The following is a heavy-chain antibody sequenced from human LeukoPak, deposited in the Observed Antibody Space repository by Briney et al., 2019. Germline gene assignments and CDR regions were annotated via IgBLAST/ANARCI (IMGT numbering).Heavy chain of an antibody. J-gene: IGHJ4*02. CDR1: GSTFTTYY. D-gene: IGHD6-19*01. CDR2: INPSGTTT. Sequence: ASVKVSCKAAGSTFTTYYMHWVRQAPGQGLEWMGIINPSGTTTSFAQKFQGRVSMTRDTSTSTVYMDLSSLRSEDTAVYYCARSPGGYSSFDYWGQGTLVTVFS. V-gene: IGHV1-46*01. CDR3: ARSPGGYSSFDY.